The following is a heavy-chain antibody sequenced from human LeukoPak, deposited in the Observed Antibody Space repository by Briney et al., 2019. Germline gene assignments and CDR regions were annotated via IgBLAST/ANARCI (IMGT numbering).Heavy chain of an antibody. CDR2: ISSSRNDI. V-gene: IGHV3-21*01. Sequence: PGGSLRLSCAASGFTFSSYSFSWVRQAPGKGLEWVSSISSSRNDIYYADSVKGRFTISRDNVKSSLYLQMNSLRAEDTAVYYCASGYSRSSNDYWGHGTLVTVSS. CDR1: GFTFSSYS. D-gene: IGHD6-6*01. CDR3: ASGYSRSSNDY. J-gene: IGHJ4*01.